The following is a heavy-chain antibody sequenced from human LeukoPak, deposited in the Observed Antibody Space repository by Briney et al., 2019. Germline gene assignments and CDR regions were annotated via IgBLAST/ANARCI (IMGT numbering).Heavy chain of an antibody. CDR1: GFTFSSYG. V-gene: IGHV3-23*01. D-gene: IGHD3-22*01. CDR3: AREGSYLNSGGSYYLHWLDP. J-gene: IGHJ5*02. CDR2: ISTGGGST. Sequence: HSGGSLRLSCAASGFTFSSYGMSWVRQAPGKGLEWVSAISTGGGSTYYADSVKGRFTISRDNAKNTLYLEMHSLRVEDTAIYYCAREGSYLNSGGSYYLHWLDPWGQGTLVTVSS.